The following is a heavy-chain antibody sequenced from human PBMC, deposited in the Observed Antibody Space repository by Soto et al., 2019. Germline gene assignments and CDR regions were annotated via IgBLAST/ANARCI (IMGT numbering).Heavy chain of an antibody. D-gene: IGHD2-15*01. Sequence: GGSLRLSCTASGFTFSDYGMHWVRQAPGKGLEWVAIIWHDGSFKYYADSVKGRFTISRDNSKNTLYLQMNSLRAEDTAVYYCAGISGKLGYYFDYWGQGTLVTVSS. V-gene: IGHV3-33*01. CDR1: GFTFSDYG. J-gene: IGHJ4*02. CDR3: AGISGKLGYYFDY. CDR2: IWHDGSFK.